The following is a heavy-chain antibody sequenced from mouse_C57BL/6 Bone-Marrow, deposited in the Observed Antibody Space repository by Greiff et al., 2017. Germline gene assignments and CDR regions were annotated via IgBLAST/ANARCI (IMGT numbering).Heavy chain of an antibody. J-gene: IGHJ3*01. CDR1: GTTFTSYW. CDR2: IDPSDSYT. V-gene: IGHV1-69*01. Sequence: QVQLQQPGAELVMPGASVKLSCKASGTTFTSYWMHWVKQRPGQGLEWIGEIDPSDSYTNYNQKFKGKSTWTVDKASSTAYMQLSSLTSEDSAVYYCAREMDVWGQGTLVTVSA. CDR3: AREMDV. D-gene: IGHD2-3*01.